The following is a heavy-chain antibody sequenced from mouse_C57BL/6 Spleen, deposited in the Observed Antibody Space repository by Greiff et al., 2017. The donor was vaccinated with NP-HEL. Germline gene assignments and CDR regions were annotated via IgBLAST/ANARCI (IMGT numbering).Heavy chain of an antibody. D-gene: IGHD1-3*01. CDR3: ARLNLGIDY. CDR2: ISGGGGKT. V-gene: IGHV5-9*04. J-gene: IGHJ2*01. CDR1: GFTFSSYT. Sequence: EVKLVESGGGLVKPGGSLKLSCAASGFTFSSYTMPWVRQTPEKRLEWVATISGGGGKTYDPDSVKGRFTISRDKAKSTLYLQMSSLMSEDSAVYYCARLNLGIDYWGQGTTLTVSS.